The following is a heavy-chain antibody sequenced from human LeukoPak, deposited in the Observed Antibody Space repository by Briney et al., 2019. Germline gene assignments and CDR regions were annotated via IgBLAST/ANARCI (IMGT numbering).Heavy chain of an antibody. CDR1: GGSISSGSYY. J-gene: IGHJ5*02. D-gene: IGHD6-19*01. CDR2: IYTSGST. Sequence: PSETLSLTCTVSGGSISSGSYYWSWIRQPAGKGLEWIGRIYTSGSTNYNPSLKSRVTISVDTSKNQFSLKLSSVTAADTAVYYCARRPGQQWLGRGWFDPWGQGTLVTVSS. V-gene: IGHV4-61*02. CDR3: ARRPGQQWLGRGWFDP.